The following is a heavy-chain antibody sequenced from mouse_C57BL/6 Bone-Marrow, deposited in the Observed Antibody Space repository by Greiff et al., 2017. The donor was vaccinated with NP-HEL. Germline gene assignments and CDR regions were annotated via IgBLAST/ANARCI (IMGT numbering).Heavy chain of an antibody. D-gene: IGHD1-1*01. CDR2: IDPANGNT. CDR1: GYNFKNSY. J-gene: IGHJ2*01. Sequence: VHVKQSVAELVRPGASVKLSCTASGYNFKNSYMHWVKQRPEQGLEWIGRIDPANGNTKYTPKFQGKATVTADTSSNTAYLQLSSLTSEDTAVYDCARAAYGSGDYWGQGTTLTVSS. V-gene: IGHV14-3*01. CDR3: ARAAYGSGDY.